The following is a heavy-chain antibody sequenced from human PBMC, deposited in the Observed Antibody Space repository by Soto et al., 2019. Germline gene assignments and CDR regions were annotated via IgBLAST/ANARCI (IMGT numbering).Heavy chain of an antibody. CDR2: IYYSGST. D-gene: IGHD3-10*01. CDR3: ARERYGSGSYWFDP. J-gene: IGHJ5*02. V-gene: IGHV4-59*01. Sequence: PSETLSLTCTVSGGSISSYYWSWIRQPPGKGLEWIGYIYYSGSTNYNPSLKSRVTISVDTSKNQFSLKLSSVTAADTAVYYCARERYGSGSYWFDPWGQGTLVTVSS. CDR1: GGSISSYY.